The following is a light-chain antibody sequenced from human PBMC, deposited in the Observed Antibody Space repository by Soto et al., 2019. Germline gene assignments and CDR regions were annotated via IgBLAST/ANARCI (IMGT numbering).Light chain of an antibody. Sequence: QSAPTQPASVSGSPGQSITISCTGSSSDFGSYNLVSWYQQHPGKVPKLIIYEATKRPSGISNRFSGSKSGYMASLTISGLQAEDGADYYCFSYAGSRTWVFGGGTKLTVL. CDR3: FSYAGSRTWV. V-gene: IGLV2-23*01. CDR1: SSDFGSYNL. J-gene: IGLJ3*02. CDR2: EAT.